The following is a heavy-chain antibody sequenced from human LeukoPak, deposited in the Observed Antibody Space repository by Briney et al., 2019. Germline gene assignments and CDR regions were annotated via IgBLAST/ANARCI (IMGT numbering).Heavy chain of an antibody. V-gene: IGHV1-58*01. J-gene: IGHJ6*02. CDR3: ARVGVEMATTRGYYYYGMDV. D-gene: IGHD5-24*01. Sequence: VASVKVSCKASGFTFTSSAVQWVRQARGQRLEWIGWVVVGSGNTNYAQKFQERVTITRDMSTSTAYMELSSLRSEDTAVYYCARVGVEMATTRGYYYYGMDVWGQGTTVTVSS. CDR1: GFTFTSSA. CDR2: VVVGSGNT.